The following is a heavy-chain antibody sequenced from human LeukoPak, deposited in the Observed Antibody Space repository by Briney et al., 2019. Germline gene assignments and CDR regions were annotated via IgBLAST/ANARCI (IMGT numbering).Heavy chain of an antibody. J-gene: IGHJ4*02. D-gene: IGHD6-19*01. CDR3: ARDTDSSGWYTQVNYFDY. CDR1: GFTFSIYS. CDR2: ISSSSSTI. Sequence: GGALRLSCAASGFTFSIYSMNWVRQAPGKGLEWVSYISSSSSTIYYADSVKGRFTISRDNAKNSLYLQMNSLRAEDTAVYYCARDTDSSGWYTQVNYFDYWGQGTLVTVSS. V-gene: IGHV3-48*01.